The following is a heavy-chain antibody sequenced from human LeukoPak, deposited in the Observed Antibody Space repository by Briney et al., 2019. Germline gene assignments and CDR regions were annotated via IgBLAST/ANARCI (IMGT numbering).Heavy chain of an antibody. Sequence: SKTLFLTCAVYGGSFSDYYWSWIRQPPGKGMEWIGDINHSGSANYNPSLKSRVTISVDKSVRQFFLKISPVIVADTAIYYCARERASNNFNNWLDPWGPGTLVTVSS. CDR3: ARERASNNFNNWLDP. CDR1: GGSFSDYY. V-gene: IGHV4-34*01. CDR2: INHSGSA. J-gene: IGHJ5*02. D-gene: IGHD1-20*01.